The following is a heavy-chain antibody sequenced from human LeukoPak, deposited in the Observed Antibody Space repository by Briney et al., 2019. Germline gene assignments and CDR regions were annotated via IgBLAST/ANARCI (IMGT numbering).Heavy chain of an antibody. CDR3: AREGRYYGSGDYFDH. J-gene: IGHJ4*02. CDR1: GFTFSSYW. D-gene: IGHD3-10*01. Sequence: GSLRLSCAASGFTFSSYWMSWVRQAPGKGLEWVANIKQDGSEKYYVDSVKGRFTISRDNAKNSLYLQMNSLRAEDTAVYYCAREGRYYGSGDYFDHWGQGTLVTVSS. CDR2: IKQDGSEK. V-gene: IGHV3-7*03.